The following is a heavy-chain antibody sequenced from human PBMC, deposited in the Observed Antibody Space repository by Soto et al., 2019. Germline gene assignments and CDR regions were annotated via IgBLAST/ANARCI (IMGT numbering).Heavy chain of an antibody. D-gene: IGHD6-19*01. CDR3: AREFGIAVAVPFGQLGYYYGMDV. Sequence: SETLSLTCTVSGGSISSYYWSWIRQPPGKGLEWIGYIYYTGTTNYNPSLKSRVTISVDTSKNQFSLKLSSVTTADTAVYYCAREFGIAVAVPFGQLGYYYGMDVWGQGTTVTVSS. V-gene: IGHV4-59*01. CDR1: GGSISSYY. CDR2: IYYTGTT. J-gene: IGHJ6*02.